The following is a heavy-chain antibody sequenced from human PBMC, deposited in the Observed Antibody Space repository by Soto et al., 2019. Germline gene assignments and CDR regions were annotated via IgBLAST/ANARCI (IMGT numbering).Heavy chain of an antibody. D-gene: IGHD3-3*01. CDR1: GYTFTSYY. CDR2: INPSGGST. J-gene: IGHJ5*02. CDR3: ARDGLSLGVVITTMFDP. Sequence: GASVKVSCKASGYTFTSYYMHWVRQAPGQGLEWMGIINPSGGSTSYAQKFQGRVTMTRDTSTSTVYMELSSLRSEDTAVYYCARDGLSLGVVITTMFDPWGQGTLVTVSS. V-gene: IGHV1-46*03.